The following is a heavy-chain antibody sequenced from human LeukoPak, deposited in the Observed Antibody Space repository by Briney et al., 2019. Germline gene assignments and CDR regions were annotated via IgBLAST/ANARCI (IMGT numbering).Heavy chain of an antibody. D-gene: IGHD1-26*01. Sequence: GGSLRLSCAASGFTFSSYSINWVRQAPGKGLEWVSSISSSSSNIYYADSVKGRFTISRDNAKNSLYLQMNSLRAEDTAVYYCARASGGSYGDFDLWGRGTLVTVSS. V-gene: IGHV3-21*01. J-gene: IGHJ2*01. CDR1: GFTFSSYS. CDR2: ISSSSSNI. CDR3: ARASGGSYGDFDL.